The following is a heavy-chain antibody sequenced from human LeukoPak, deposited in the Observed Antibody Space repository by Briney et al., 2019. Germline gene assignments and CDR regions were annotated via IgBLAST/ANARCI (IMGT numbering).Heavy chain of an antibody. CDR1: GFTFSSYG. V-gene: IGHV3-30*18. CDR2: ISYDGSNK. D-gene: IGHD4-17*01. CDR3: AKSPVRSAFDI. Sequence: PGRSLRLSCAASGFTFSSYGMHWVRQAPGKGLEWVAVISYDGSNKYYADSVKGRFTISRDNSKNTLYLQMNSLRAEDTAVYYCAKSPVRSAFDIWGQGTMVTVSS. J-gene: IGHJ3*02.